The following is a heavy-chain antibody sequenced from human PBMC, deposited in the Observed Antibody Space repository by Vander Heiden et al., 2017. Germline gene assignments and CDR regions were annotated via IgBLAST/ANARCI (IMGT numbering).Heavy chain of an antibody. V-gene: IGHV4-31*03. D-gene: IGHD2-15*01. J-gene: IGHJ4*02. Sequence: QVRLQESGPGLVKPSQTLSLTCTVSGGSINRGDYYWSWVRQHPGKGLEWIGHIHYSGNTYYDPSLKSRVAISIDTSKNHFSLKLSSVTVADTAVYYCARPHSGGDYFDYWGQGTLVTVSS. CDR1: GGSINRGDYY. CDR3: ARPHSGGDYFDY. CDR2: IHYSGNT.